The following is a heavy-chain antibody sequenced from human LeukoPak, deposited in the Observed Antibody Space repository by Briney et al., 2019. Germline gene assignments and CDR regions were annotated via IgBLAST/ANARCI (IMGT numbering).Heavy chain of an antibody. CDR3: ARAAQDTALAADY. J-gene: IGHJ4*02. Sequence: PSETLSLTCTVSGGSINYYYWMWIRQPPGKGLEWIGYIYYSGSTSYNPSLMSRVTISVDTSKNQFSLKLNSVTAADTAVYYCARAAQDTALAADYWGQGTLVTVSS. CDR1: GGSINYYY. V-gene: IGHV4-59*01. CDR2: IYYSGST. D-gene: IGHD5-18*01.